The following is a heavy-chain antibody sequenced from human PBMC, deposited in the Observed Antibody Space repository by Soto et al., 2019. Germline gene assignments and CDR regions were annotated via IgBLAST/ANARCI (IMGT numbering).Heavy chain of an antibody. V-gene: IGHV4-31*03. J-gene: IGHJ6*02. CDR1: GGSISSGGYY. D-gene: IGHD2-2*01. CDR2: IHYTGST. CDR3: GRDLHFSGVPHAGYYYYAMDV. Sequence: QVQLQESGPGLVKPSQTLSLTCTVSGGSISSGGYYWSWIRQHPGQGLEWIGHIHYTGSTYYNPSLKSRVIISVDMSKKQFSLKLSSVTAADTAVYYCGRDLHFSGVPHAGYYYYAMDVWGQGTTVTVSS.